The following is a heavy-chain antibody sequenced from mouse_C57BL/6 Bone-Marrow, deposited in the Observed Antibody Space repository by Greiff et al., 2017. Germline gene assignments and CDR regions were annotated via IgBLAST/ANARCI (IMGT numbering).Heavy chain of an antibody. Sequence: QVQLQQPGAELVKPGASVKLSCKASGYTFTSYWMHWVKQRPGQGLEWIGMIHPNSGSTNYNEKLKSKATLTVDKSSSTAYMQLSSLTSEEAAVYYCARLLRASFDYWGQGTTLTVSS. V-gene: IGHV1-64*01. CDR2: IHPNSGST. D-gene: IGHD1-1*01. CDR1: GYTFTSYW. CDR3: ARLLRASFDY. J-gene: IGHJ2*01.